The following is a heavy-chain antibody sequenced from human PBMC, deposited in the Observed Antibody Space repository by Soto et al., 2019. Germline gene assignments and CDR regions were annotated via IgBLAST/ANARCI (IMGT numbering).Heavy chain of an antibody. CDR2: IWYDGSNK. CDR3: ARGDRGYDFWNPQNWFDP. CDR1: GFTFSSDG. J-gene: IGHJ5*02. D-gene: IGHD3-3*01. V-gene: IGHV3-33*01. Sequence: PGGSLRLSCAASGFTFSSDGMHWVRQAPGKVLEWVAVIWYDGSNKYYADSVKGRFTISRDNSKNTLYLQMNSLRAEDTAVYYCARGDRGYDFWNPQNWFDPWGQGTLVTVSS.